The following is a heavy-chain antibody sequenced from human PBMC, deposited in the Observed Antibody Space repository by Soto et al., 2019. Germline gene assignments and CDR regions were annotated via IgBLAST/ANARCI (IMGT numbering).Heavy chain of an antibody. CDR2: ISSSSRYI. J-gene: IGHJ3*02. Sequence: EVQLVESGGGLVKPGGSLRLSCAASGFNFSSYTMNWVRQAPGTGLEWVSSISSSSRYIYYTDSVKGRFTISRDDAKNSLYLQMHSLRAEDTAVYYCARDRCRSASCYQTYAFDIWGQGTMVTVSS. D-gene: IGHD2-15*01. CDR1: GFNFSSYT. CDR3: ARDRCRSASCYQTYAFDI. V-gene: IGHV3-21*02.